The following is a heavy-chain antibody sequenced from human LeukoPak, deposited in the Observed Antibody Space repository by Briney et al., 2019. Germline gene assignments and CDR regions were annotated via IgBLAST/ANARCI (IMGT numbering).Heavy chain of an antibody. CDR3: ASHVAAADTDS. V-gene: IGHV4-39*01. Sequence: SETLSLTCSVSGGSIGRSGYYWAWIRQPPGKGLEWVGSFYYTGSTYYNPSLKSRVAISADTSKNQFSLKLSSLTAADTAVYYCASHVAAADTDSWGQGTLVTVSS. CDR1: GGSIGRSGYY. D-gene: IGHD6-13*01. CDR2: FYYTGST. J-gene: IGHJ4*02.